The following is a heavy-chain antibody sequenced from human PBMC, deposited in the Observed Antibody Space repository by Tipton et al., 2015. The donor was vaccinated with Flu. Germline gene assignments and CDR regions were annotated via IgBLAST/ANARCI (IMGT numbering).Heavy chain of an antibody. J-gene: IGHJ4*02. CDR1: GGSISSYC. CDR2: IHTSGTT. D-gene: IGHD5-12*01. V-gene: IGHV4-4*08. CDR3: ARGVSSGYYSVGYFDY. Sequence: TLSLTCTVSGGSISSYCCSWFRQFPGKGLEWIGFIHTSGTTEYNPSLRSRVTTSVDTSKSQFSLKLSSVTAADTAVYYCARGVSSGYYSVGYFDYWGQGTLVTVSS.